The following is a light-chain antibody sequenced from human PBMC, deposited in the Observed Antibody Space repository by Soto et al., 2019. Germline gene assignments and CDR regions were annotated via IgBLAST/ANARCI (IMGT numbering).Light chain of an antibody. CDR3: HHYGNSTPNT. CDR1: QSVSSNY. Sequence: EIVLTQSPGTLSLSPGERATLSCRASQSVSSNYLAWYQQRPGQAPRVLIYGASSRATGIPDRFSGSGSGTDFTLTISRLEPEDFAVYFCHHYGNSTPNTFGQGTKVEIK. V-gene: IGKV3-20*01. J-gene: IGKJ2*01. CDR2: GAS.